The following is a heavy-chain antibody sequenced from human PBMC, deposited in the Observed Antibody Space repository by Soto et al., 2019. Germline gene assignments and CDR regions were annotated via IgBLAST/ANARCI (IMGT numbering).Heavy chain of an antibody. Sequence: LRLSCAASGFTFSTYAMSWVRQVPGKGLEWVSTISDAAGSAYYVDSVKGRLTISRDNSKKTLYLQMNSLRAEDSAVYYCARPYGGKIGDAPDLWGQGTMVNVS. J-gene: IGHJ3*01. D-gene: IGHD4-17*01. CDR2: ISDAAGSA. V-gene: IGHV3-23*01. CDR1: GFTFSTYA. CDR3: ARPYGGKIGDAPDL.